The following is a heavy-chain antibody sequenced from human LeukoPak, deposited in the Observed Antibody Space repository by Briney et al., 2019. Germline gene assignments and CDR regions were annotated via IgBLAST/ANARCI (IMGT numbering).Heavy chain of an antibody. CDR2: IIPIFGTA. V-gene: IGHV1-69*13. CDR3: ARGGPYRGSSSWDWFDP. D-gene: IGHD6-6*01. Sequence: ASVKVSCKASGGTFSSYAISWVRQAPGQGLEWMGGIIPIFGTANYAQKFQGRVTITADESTSTAYIELSSLRSEDTAVYYCARGGPYRGSSSWDWFDPWGQGTLVTVSS. CDR1: GGTFSSYA. J-gene: IGHJ5*02.